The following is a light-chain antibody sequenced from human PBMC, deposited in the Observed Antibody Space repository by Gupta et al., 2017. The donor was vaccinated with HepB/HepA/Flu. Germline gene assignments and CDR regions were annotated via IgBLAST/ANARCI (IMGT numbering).Light chain of an antibody. Sequence: QSALTQPASVSGSPGQSITISCTGTSSDVGRYNYVSWYQQHPGKAPKLMIYDVSNRPSGVSYRFSGSKSGNTASLTISGLQAEDEADYYCSSYTSSSTVVFGGGTKLTVL. CDR3: SSYTSSSTVV. CDR2: DVS. CDR1: SSDVGRYNY. V-gene: IGLV2-14*03. J-gene: IGLJ2*01.